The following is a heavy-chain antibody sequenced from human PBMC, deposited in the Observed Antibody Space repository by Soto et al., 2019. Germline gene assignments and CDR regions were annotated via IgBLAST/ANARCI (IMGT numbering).Heavy chain of an antibody. CDR3: ARGSMATIV. CDR2: ISYDGSNK. Sequence: QVQLVESGGGVVQPGRSLRLSCAASGFTFSSYAMLWVRQAPGKGLEWVAVISYDGSNKYYADSVKGRFTISRDNSKNTLYLQMNSLRAEDTAVYYCARGSMATIVWGQGTLVTVSS. V-gene: IGHV3-30-3*01. D-gene: IGHD5-12*01. CDR1: GFTFSSYA. J-gene: IGHJ4*02.